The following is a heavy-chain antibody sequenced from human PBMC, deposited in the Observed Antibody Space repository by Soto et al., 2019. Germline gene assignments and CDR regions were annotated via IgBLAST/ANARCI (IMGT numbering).Heavy chain of an antibody. CDR3: ALDSSSSHGWLYYYAMDV. V-gene: IGHV4-4*02. CDR2: IYHSGST. J-gene: IGHJ6*02. Sequence: QVQLQESGPGLVKPSGTLSLTCAVSGGSISSSNWWSWVRQPPGKGLEWIGEIYHSGSTNYNPSLKSRVTISVDKSKNQFSLKLSSVTAADTAVYYCALDSSSSHGWLYYYAMDVWGQGTTVTVSS. CDR1: GGSISSSNW. D-gene: IGHD6-6*01.